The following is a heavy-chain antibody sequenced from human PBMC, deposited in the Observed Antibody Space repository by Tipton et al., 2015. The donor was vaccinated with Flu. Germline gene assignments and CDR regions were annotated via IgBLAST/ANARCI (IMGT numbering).Heavy chain of an antibody. CDR1: GGSISSGSYY. CDR2: IYTRGST. J-gene: IGHJ3*02. CDR3: AREGFGSSGYRAGVAFDI. V-gene: IGHV4-61*02. Sequence: TLSLTCTVSGGSISSGSYYWCWIRPPAGKGLEWIGRIYTRGSTYYHPSLKSRATISVDTSKNQSPRKLSPVTAADTAVYQCAREGFGSSGYRAGVAFDIWGQRAMGSVSS. D-gene: IGHD3-22*01.